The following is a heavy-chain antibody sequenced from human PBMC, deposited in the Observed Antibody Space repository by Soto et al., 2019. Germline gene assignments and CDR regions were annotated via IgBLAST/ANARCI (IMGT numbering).Heavy chain of an antibody. J-gene: IGHJ4*02. Sequence: EVQLLESGGGLVQPGGSLRLSCTASGFTFSSYTMSWVRQAPGQGLEWVSAISGSGGSTFYADSVKGRFAISRDNSKNTLFLQMNSLRADDTAVYYCATEGSFDSSGFYDDFHYWGQGTLVTVSS. CDR1: GFTFSSYT. D-gene: IGHD3-22*01. CDR3: ATEGSFDSSGFYDDFHY. CDR2: ISGSGGST. V-gene: IGHV3-23*01.